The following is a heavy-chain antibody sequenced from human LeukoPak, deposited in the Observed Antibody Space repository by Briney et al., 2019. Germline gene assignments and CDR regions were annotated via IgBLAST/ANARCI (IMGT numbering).Heavy chain of an antibody. J-gene: IGHJ5*02. CDR1: GYSISTGYY. Sequence: SETLSLTCSVSGYSISTGYYWGWIRQPPGKGLEWIGSIYHSGNTYYNPSLKSRVTISVDTSKNQFSLKLSSVTAADTAIYYCARVRLRNTSGGLSWFDPWGQGTLVTVSS. V-gene: IGHV4-38-2*02. D-gene: IGHD1/OR15-1a*01. CDR2: IYHSGNT. CDR3: ARVRLRNTSGGLSWFDP.